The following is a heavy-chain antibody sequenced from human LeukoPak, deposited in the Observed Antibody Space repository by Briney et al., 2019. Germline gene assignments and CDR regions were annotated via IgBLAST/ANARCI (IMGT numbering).Heavy chain of an antibody. J-gene: IGHJ4*02. CDR2: ISGSGGST. V-gene: IGHV3-23*01. D-gene: IGHD3-22*01. CDR3: AKMMDYYDSSGLDY. CDR1: GFIFSSYA. Sequence: PGGSLRLSCAASGFIFSSYAMSWVRQAPGKGLEWVSAISGSGGSTYYADSVKGRFTISRDNSKNTLYLQMNSLRAEDTAVYYCAKMMDYYDSSGLDYGGQGTLVTVSS.